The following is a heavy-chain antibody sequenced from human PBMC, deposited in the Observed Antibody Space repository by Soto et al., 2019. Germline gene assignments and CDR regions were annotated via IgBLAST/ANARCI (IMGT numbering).Heavy chain of an antibody. Sequence: QVQLVQSGAEVKKPGASVKVSCKASGYTFTSYYMHWVRQAPGQGLEWMGIINPSGGSTSYAQKFQGRVTMTRDTSTSTVYRELSSLRSEDTAVYYCARVSLDYYGSGSYDYFDYWGQGTLVTVSS. D-gene: IGHD3-10*01. CDR1: GYTFTSYY. CDR3: ARVSLDYYGSGSYDYFDY. V-gene: IGHV1-46*03. J-gene: IGHJ4*02. CDR2: INPSGGST.